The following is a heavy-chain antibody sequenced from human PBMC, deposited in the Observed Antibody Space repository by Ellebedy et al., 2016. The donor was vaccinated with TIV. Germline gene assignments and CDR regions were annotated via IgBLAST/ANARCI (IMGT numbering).Heavy chain of an antibody. Sequence: SETLSLXXTVSGGSISSGDYYWSWIRQPPGKGLEWIGYIYYSGSTYYNPSLKSRVTISVDTSKNQFSLKLSSVTAADTAVYYCARGSGYSYFDYWGQGTLVTVSS. CDR1: GGSISSGDYY. J-gene: IGHJ4*02. D-gene: IGHD5-12*01. CDR2: IYYSGST. V-gene: IGHV4-30-4*01. CDR3: ARGSGYSYFDY.